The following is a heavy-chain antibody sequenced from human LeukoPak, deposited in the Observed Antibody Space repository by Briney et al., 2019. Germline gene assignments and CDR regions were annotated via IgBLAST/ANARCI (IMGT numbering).Heavy chain of an antibody. Sequence: SETLSLTCAVYGGSFSGYYWSWIRQPPGKGLEWIREINHSGSTNYNPSLKSRVTISVDTSKNQFSLKLSSVTAADTAVYYCARNLVVVPAAISYYYYYGMDVWGQGTTVTVSS. CDR3: ARNLVVVPAAISYYYYYGMDV. CDR2: INHSGST. CDR1: GGSFSGYY. J-gene: IGHJ6*02. D-gene: IGHD2-2*01. V-gene: IGHV4-34*01.